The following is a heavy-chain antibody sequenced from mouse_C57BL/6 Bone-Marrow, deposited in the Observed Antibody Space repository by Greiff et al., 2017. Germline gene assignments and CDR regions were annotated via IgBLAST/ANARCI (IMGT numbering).Heavy chain of an antibody. J-gene: IGHJ2*01. Sequence: QVQLLQPGAELVKPGASVKLSCKASGYTFTSYWMHWVKQRPGQGLEWIGMIHPYSGSTNYNETFKSKATLTVDKSSSTASMQLSSLTSEDSAVYYGARERSITNPDDWGQGTTLTVSS. CDR3: ARERSITNPDD. CDR2: IHPYSGST. D-gene: IGHD1-2*01. V-gene: IGHV1-64*01. CDR1: GYTFTSYW.